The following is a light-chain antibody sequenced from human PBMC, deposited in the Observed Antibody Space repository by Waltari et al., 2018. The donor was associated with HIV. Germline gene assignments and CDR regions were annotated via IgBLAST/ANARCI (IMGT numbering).Light chain of an antibody. J-gene: IGLJ3*02. V-gene: IGLV2-23*02. CDR3: CSYAGSSTLV. CDR1: SSDVGSYSL. Sequence: QSALTQPASVSGSPGQSITISCTGTSSDVGSYSLVSWYQQHPGKAPKLTIFEVNQRPAGVSKRFSGSKSGNTASLTISGLQAEDEADFYCCSYAGSSTLVFGGGTKLTVL. CDR2: EVN.